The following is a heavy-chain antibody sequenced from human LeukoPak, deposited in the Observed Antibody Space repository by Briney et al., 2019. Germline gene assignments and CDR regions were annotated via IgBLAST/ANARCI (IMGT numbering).Heavy chain of an antibody. V-gene: IGHV5-51*01. D-gene: IGHD3-22*01. CDR3: ARHARDSSGYNLKNWFDA. CDR1: GYSFTNYW. J-gene: IGHJ5*02. CDR2: IYPGDSDT. Sequence: GESLKISCKGSGYSFTNYWIGWVRQMPGEGLEWMGIIYPGDSDTRYSPSFQGQVTISADKSISTAYLQWSRLKASDTAMSYCARHARDSSGYNLKNWFDAWGQGTLVTVSS.